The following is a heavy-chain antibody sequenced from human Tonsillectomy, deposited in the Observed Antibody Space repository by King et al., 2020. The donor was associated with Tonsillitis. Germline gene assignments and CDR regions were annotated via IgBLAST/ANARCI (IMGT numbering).Heavy chain of an antibody. CDR2: ISYDGSNK. D-gene: IGHD3-9*01. J-gene: IGHJ3*02. V-gene: IGHV3-30-3*01. Sequence: VQLVESGGGVVQPGRSLRLSCAASGFTFSSYAMHWVRQAPGKGLEWVAVISYDGSNKYYADSVKGRFTISRENSKNTLYLQMNSLRAEDTAVYYGAIPYYDILTGYYKDAFDIWGQGTMVTVSS. CDR1: GFTFSSYA. CDR3: AIPYYDILTGYYKDAFDI.